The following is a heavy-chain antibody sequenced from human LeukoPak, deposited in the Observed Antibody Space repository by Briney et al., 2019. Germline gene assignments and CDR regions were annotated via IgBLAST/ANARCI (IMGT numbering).Heavy chain of an antibody. Sequence: SETLSLTCTVSGGSISSYYWSWIRQPPGKGLEWIGYIYYGGSTNYNPSLKSRVTISVDTSKNQFSLKLSSVTAADTAVYYCARGVVSFYYGSGTFPFDYWGQGTLVTVSS. V-gene: IGHV4-59*01. CDR3: ARGVVSFYYGSGTFPFDY. CDR1: GGSISSYY. CDR2: IYYGGST. D-gene: IGHD3-10*01. J-gene: IGHJ4*02.